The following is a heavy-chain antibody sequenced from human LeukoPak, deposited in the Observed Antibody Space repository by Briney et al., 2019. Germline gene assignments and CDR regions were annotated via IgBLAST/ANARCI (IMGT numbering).Heavy chain of an antibody. D-gene: IGHD3-3*01. V-gene: IGHV3-21*01. CDR3: ARVGYDFWSGYQDYYYYYYMDV. J-gene: IGHJ6*03. CDR2: ISSRSSYI. CDR1: GFTFSSYS. Sequence: GGSLRLSCAASGFTFSSYSLNWVRQAPGKGLEWVSSISSRSSYIYYADSVKGRFTISRDNAKNSLYLQMNSLRAEDTAVYYCARVGYDFWSGYQDYYYYYYMDVWGKGTTVTVSS.